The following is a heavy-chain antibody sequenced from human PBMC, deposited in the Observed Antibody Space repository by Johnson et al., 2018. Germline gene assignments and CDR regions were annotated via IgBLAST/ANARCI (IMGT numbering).Heavy chain of an antibody. D-gene: IGHD3-22*01. CDR3: ARDRDYYDNRGAFDI. J-gene: IGHJ3*02. Sequence: QVQLQESGAEVKKPGASVQVSCKASGYTFTTYYMHWVRQAPGQGLEWMGIINPSGGSTSYAQKFQGRVTMTRDTSTSTVYRELSSLRAEDTALYYCARDRDYYDNRGAFDIWGQGTMVTVSS. CDR1: GYTFTTYY. V-gene: IGHV1-46*01. CDR2: INPSGGST.